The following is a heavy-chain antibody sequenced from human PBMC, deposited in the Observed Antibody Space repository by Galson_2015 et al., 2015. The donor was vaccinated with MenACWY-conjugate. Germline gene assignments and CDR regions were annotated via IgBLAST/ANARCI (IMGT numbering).Heavy chain of an antibody. Sequence: SLRLSCAGSGFTFSPYWMSWVRQAPGKGLQWVGNINRDGSEKYYVDSVKGRFTISRDNAKNSLYLQMNSLGAEDTAVYYCARDEEYSNGPEFDHWGQGTLVAVSS. J-gene: IGHJ4*02. V-gene: IGHV3-7*03. CDR3: ARDEEYSNGPEFDH. D-gene: IGHD5-18*01. CDR1: GFTFSPYW. CDR2: INRDGSEK.